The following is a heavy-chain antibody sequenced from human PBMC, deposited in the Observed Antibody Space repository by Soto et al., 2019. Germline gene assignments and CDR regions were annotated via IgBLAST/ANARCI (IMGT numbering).Heavy chain of an antibody. CDR1: GLSFNIYW. D-gene: IGHD1-26*01. CDR3: AGGMGGVDG. J-gene: IGHJ6*02. Sequence: EVQLVEPGGGLVQPGGSLRLSCAASGLSFNIYWMHWVRQVPGKGLVWLAGINSDGSHTIYVDSVKGRFTISRDNAKNTVFLQMDSLRDEDTGVYYCAGGMGGVDGWGQGTMVTVSS. CDR2: INSDGSHT. V-gene: IGHV3-74*01.